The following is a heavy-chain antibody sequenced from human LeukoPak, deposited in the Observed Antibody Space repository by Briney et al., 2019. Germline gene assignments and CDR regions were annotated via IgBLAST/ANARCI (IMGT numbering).Heavy chain of an antibody. J-gene: IGHJ5*02. D-gene: IGHD3-10*01. CDR3: VRDTWFGTRHWFDP. CDR2: VYYSGST. V-gene: IGHV4-59*12. CDR1: VDSMSMYY. Sequence: SETLSLTCTFSVDSMSMYYWSWIRQPPGKGLEWIGYVYYSGSTDYNPSLKSRVPMSIHTSKNQFFLELSSVTAAGTAVYYCVRDTWFGTRHWFDPWGQGILVTVSS.